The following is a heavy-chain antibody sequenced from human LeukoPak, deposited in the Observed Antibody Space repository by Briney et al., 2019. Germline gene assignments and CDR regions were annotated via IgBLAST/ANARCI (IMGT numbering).Heavy chain of an antibody. CDR3: ARAVTMVRGVIDPYYYYYMDV. CDR1: GYTFTSYG. V-gene: IGHV1-18*01. D-gene: IGHD3-10*01. Sequence: ASVKVSCKASGYTFTSYGISWVRQAPGQGLEWMGWISAYNGNTNYAQKLQGRVTMTTDTSTSTAYMELRSLRSDDTAVYYCARAVTMVRGVIDPYYYYYMDVWGKGTTVTISS. J-gene: IGHJ6*03. CDR2: ISAYNGNT.